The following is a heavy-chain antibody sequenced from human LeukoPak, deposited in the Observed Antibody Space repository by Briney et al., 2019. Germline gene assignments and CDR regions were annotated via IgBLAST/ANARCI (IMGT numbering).Heavy chain of an antibody. CDR1: GGSFSGYY. Sequence: SEALSLTCAVYGGSFSGYYWSWIRQPPGKGLEWIGYIYYSGGTYYNPSLKSRVTISVDTSKNQFSLKLSSVTAADTAVYYCARVYYDYVWGSYRYYYFDYWGQGTLVTVSS. CDR3: ARVYYDYVWGSYRYYYFDY. CDR2: IYYSGGT. D-gene: IGHD3-16*02. V-gene: IGHV4-30-4*01. J-gene: IGHJ4*02.